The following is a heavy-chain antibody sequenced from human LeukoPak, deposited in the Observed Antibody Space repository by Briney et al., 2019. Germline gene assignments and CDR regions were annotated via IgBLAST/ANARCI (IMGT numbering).Heavy chain of an antibody. V-gene: IGHV4-61*01. Sequence: PSETLSLTCIVSGGSISSSSYYWSWIRQSPGKGLEWIGYIYYTGSTNYNPSFESRVTMSIDTSVSQFSLKLSSVTAADTAIYYCATYKRMTGYYNIAYWGRGTLVTVSS. D-gene: IGHD3-9*01. CDR2: IYYTGST. CDR1: GGSISSSSYY. J-gene: IGHJ4*02. CDR3: ATYKRMTGYYNIAY.